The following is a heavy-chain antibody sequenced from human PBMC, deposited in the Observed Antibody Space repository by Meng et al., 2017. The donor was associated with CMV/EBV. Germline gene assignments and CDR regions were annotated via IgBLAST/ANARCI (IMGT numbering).Heavy chain of an antibody. CDR2: IWYDGSNK. V-gene: IGHV3-33*01. CDR1: GFTFSSYG. Sequence: GESLKISCAASGFTFSSYGMHWVRQAPGKGLEWVAVIWYDGSNKYYADSVKGRFTISRDNSKNTLYLQMNSLRAEDTAVYYCARDARTGSEYQLLYEGGGYYGMDVWGQGTTVTVSS. CDR3: ARDARTGSEYQLLYEGGGYYGMDV. J-gene: IGHJ6*02. D-gene: IGHD2-2*02.